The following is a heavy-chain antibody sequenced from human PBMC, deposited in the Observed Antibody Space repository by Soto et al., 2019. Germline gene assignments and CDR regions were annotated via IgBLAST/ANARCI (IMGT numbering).Heavy chain of an antibody. Sequence: PGGSLRLSCAVSGFTFSAYGLHWVRQAPGKGLEWVAVISYDGREKYYADSVKGRFTISRDNSKSTLYLQLSSLRAEDTAVYYCATAEYTPRDYWGQGTLVTVSS. J-gene: IGHJ4*01. D-gene: IGHD2-21*02. CDR1: GFTFSAYG. CDR3: ATAEYTPRDY. V-gene: IGHV3-30*03. CDR2: ISYDGREK.